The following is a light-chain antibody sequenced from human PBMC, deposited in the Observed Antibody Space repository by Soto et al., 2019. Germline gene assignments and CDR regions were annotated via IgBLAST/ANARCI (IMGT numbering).Light chain of an antibody. V-gene: IGLV1-40*01. CDR1: ISNIGAGYD. CDR3: QSYDKTLTAYV. J-gene: IGLJ1*01. CDR2: GNS. Sequence: QSVLTQPPSVSGAPGQRVTISCTGSISNIGAGYDVHWYHHLPGTAPKLLIYGNSNRPSGVPDRLSASKSGASASLAITGLQAEDEAHYYCQSYDKTLTAYVFGTGTKLTVL.